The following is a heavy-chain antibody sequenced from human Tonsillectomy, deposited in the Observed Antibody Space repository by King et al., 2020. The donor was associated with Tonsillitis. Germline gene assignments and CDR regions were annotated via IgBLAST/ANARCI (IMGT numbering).Heavy chain of an antibody. J-gene: IGHJ4*02. D-gene: IGHD3-22*01. CDR3: AKAGGYDRSGYYYYLDY. CDR2: ISDDGSNK. V-gene: IGHV3-30*18. Sequence: QLVESGGGVVQPGRSLRLSCAASGFTFSSYGMHWVRQAPGKGLEWVASISDDGSNKHYADSVKGRFTLSRDNSKNTLYLQMNSLRAEDTAVYYCAKAGGYDRSGYYYYLDYWGQGTLVTVSS. CDR1: GFTFSSYG.